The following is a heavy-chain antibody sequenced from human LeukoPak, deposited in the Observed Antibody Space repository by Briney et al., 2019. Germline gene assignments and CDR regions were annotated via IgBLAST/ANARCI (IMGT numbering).Heavy chain of an antibody. CDR2: INPNSGDT. CDR1: GYTFTGYH. J-gene: IGHJ4*02. V-gene: IGHV1-2*06. Sequence: ASVKVSCKASGYTFTGYHMHWVRQAPGQGLEWMGRINPNSGDTNYAQKFQGRVAMTRDTSISTAYMELTRLRSDDTAVYYCARDYCSSTSCLFDYWGQGTLVTVSS. D-gene: IGHD2-2*01. CDR3: ARDYCSSTSCLFDY.